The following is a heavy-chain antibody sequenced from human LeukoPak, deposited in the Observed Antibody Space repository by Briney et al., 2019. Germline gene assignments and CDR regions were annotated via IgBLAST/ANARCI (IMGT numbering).Heavy chain of an antibody. Sequence: ASVKVSCKASGYTFTSYDINWVRQATGQGLEWMGWMDPNSGNAGFALKLQGRVTMTRNTPISTASMELSSLRSDDTAVYYCARGLLTQRDGYKTLYYWGQGSLVTVSS. CDR3: ARGLLTQRDGYKTLYY. D-gene: IGHD5-24*01. CDR2: MDPNSGNA. CDR1: GYTFTSYD. V-gene: IGHV1-8*01. J-gene: IGHJ4*02.